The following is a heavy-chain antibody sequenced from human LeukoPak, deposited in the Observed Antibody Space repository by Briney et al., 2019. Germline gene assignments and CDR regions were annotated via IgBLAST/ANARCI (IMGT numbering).Heavy chain of an antibody. Sequence: SETLSLTCAVYGGSFSGYYWSWIRQPPGKGLEWIGEINHSGSTNYNPSLKSRVTISVDSSKNQFSLKLSSVTAADTAVYYCARAFSYGYSPSDYWGQGTLVTVSS. CDR1: GGSFSGYY. CDR3: ARAFSYGYSPSDY. J-gene: IGHJ4*02. V-gene: IGHV4-34*01. CDR2: INHSGST. D-gene: IGHD5-18*01.